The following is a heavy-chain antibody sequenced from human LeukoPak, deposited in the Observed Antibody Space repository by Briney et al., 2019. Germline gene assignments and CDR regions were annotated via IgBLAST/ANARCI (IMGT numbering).Heavy chain of an antibody. V-gene: IGHV1-2*02. CDR2: INPNSGGT. CDR3: AREHCSGGSCYIDAFDI. CDR1: GYTFTGYY. Sequence: ASVKVSCKASGYTFTGYYMHWVRQAPGQGLEWMGWINPNSGGTNYAQKFQGRVTMTRDTSISTAYMELSRLRSDDTAVYYCAREHCSGGSCYIDAFDIWGQGTMVTVSS. D-gene: IGHD2-15*01. J-gene: IGHJ3*02.